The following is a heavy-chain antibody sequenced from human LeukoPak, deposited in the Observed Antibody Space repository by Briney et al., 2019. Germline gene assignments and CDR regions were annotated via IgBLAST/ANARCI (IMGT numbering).Heavy chain of an antibody. Sequence: PSETLSLTCTVSGGSIISSDYHWGWVRQPPGKGLEWIGTISYSGNTDYNPSLRSRVTISVDTSNNQFSLRLGSVTASDTAVYHCARHCCSGPAKRVFDIWGQGTMVTVSS. V-gene: IGHV4-39*01. D-gene: IGHD2-15*01. CDR2: ISYSGNT. CDR3: ARHCCSGPAKRVFDI. CDR1: GGSIISSDYH. J-gene: IGHJ3*02.